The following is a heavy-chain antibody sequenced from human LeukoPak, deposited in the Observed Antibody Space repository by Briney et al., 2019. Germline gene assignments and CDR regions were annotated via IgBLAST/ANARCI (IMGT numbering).Heavy chain of an antibody. Sequence: ASVTVLCRASGYTFIAYYMHWVRQAPGQGLEWMGWVNPNSGGTNYAQKLQGRVTMTRDTSLSTVYVELTWLTSDDTAVYYCARGVYYDSSGYYSDYWAEGPLVRLSS. CDR1: GYTFIAYY. CDR2: VNPNSGGT. J-gene: IGHJ4*02. CDR3: ARGVYYDSSGYYSDY. V-gene: IGHV1-2*02. D-gene: IGHD3-22*01.